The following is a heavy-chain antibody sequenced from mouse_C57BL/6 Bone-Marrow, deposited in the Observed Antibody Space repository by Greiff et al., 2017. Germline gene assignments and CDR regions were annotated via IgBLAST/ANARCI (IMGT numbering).Heavy chain of an antibody. CDR1: GYTFTSYW. D-gene: IGHD2-4*01. CDR3: ARSLWYDYDWFAY. CDR2: IDPSDSYT. Sequence: VKLQQPGAELVKPGASVKLSCKASGYTFTSYWMQWVKQRPGQGLEWIGEIDPSDSYTNYNQKFKGKATLTVDTSSSTAYMQLSSLTSEDSAVYYCARSLWYDYDWFAYWGQGTLVTVSA. J-gene: IGHJ3*01. V-gene: IGHV1-50*01.